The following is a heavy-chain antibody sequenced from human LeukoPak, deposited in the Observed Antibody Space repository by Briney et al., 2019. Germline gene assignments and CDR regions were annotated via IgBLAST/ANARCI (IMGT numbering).Heavy chain of an antibody. CDR2: ISSSGSTI. CDR3: ARDVVSGSYYELYYFDY. J-gene: IGHJ4*02. V-gene: IGHV3-11*01. Sequence: GGSLRLSCAAPGFTFSDYYMSWIRQAPGKGLEWVSYISSSGSTIYYADSVKGRFTISRDNAKNSLYLQMNSLRAEDTAVYYCARDVVSGSYYELYYFDYWGQGTLVTVSS. CDR1: GFTFSDYY. D-gene: IGHD1-26*01.